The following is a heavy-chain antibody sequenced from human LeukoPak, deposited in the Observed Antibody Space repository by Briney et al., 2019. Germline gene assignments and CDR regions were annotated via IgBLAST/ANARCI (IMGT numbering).Heavy chain of an antibody. J-gene: IGHJ4*02. CDR3: ASQGYCSSTSCPWGEFWSGYYHAYYFDY. CDR1: GGSISSSSYY. D-gene: IGHD2-2*01. Sequence: AETLSLTCTVSGGSISSSSYYWGWIRQPPGKGLEWIGSIYYSGSTYYNSSLKSRVTITVDTSKNQFALKLSSVTAAETAVYYCASQGYCSSTSCPWGEFWSGYYHAYYFDYWGQGTLVTVSS. V-gene: IGHV4-39*06. CDR2: IYYSGST.